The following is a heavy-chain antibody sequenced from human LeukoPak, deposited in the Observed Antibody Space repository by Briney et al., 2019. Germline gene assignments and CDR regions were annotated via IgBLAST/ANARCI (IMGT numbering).Heavy chain of an antibody. V-gene: IGHV4-30-2*01. D-gene: IGHD5-24*01. J-gene: IGHJ4*02. CDR3: ARSEGWLQYFYFDY. CDR2: IYHSGST. Sequence: SETLSLTCTVSGGSISSGGYYWSWIRQPPGKGLEWIGYIYHSGSTYYNPSLKSRVTISVDTSKNQFSLELSSVTAADTAVYYCARSEGWLQYFYFDYWGQGTLVTVSS. CDR1: GGSISSGGYY.